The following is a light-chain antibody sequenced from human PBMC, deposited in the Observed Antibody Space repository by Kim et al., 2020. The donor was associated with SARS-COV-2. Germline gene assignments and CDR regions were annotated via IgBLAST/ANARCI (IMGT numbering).Light chain of an antibody. V-gene: IGLV2-14*03. CDR3: NSYTSSTTYG. CDR2: DVS. CDR1: SSDVGGYHY. Sequence: QSALTQPASVSGSPGQSITISCTGTSSDVGGYHYVSWYQQHPGKSPKLMVYDVSNRPSGVSDRFSGSKSGNTASLTISGLQAEDEADYYCNSYTSSTTYGFGTGTKVTVL. J-gene: IGLJ1*01.